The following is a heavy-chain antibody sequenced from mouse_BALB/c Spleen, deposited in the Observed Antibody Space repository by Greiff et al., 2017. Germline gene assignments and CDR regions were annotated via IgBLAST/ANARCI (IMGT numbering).Heavy chain of an antibody. J-gene: IGHJ2*01. Sequence: EVNVVESGGGLVQPGGSLRLSCATSGFTFTDYYMSWVRQPPGKALEWLGFIRNKANGYTTEYSASVKGRFTISRDNSQSILYLQMNTLRAEDSATYYCARSSYFDYWGQGTTLTVSS. CDR2: IRNKANGYTT. D-gene: IGHD1-1*01. V-gene: IGHV7-3*02. CDR1: GFTFTDYY. CDR3: ARSSYFDY.